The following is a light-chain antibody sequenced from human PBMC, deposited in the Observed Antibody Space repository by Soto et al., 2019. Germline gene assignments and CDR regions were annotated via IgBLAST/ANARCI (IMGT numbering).Light chain of an antibody. CDR1: KSLRSH. J-gene: IGKJ5*01. Sequence: EIALTQSAATLCVYPGERGTLXCRASKSLRSHLGWYQQKPGEGRRHLIYDASKRANGIPARFSCGGSGTDFTLTISSLEHEDFAVYWCQQYNNWPLTFGPGTRLEIK. V-gene: IGKV3-11*01. CDR3: QQYNNWPLT. CDR2: DAS.